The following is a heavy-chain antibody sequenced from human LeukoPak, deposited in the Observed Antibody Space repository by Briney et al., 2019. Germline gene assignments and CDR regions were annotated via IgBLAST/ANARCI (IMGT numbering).Heavy chain of an antibody. V-gene: IGHV3-9*03. CDR2: ITWDSTGI. J-gene: IGHJ3*02. CDR1: GFIFHDYS. D-gene: IGHD6-19*01. CDR3: AKSAGYSSGGPFDI. Sequence: GGSLRLSCAASGFIFHDYSMHWVRQVPGKGLEWVSGITWDSTGIGYADSVKGRFTISRVNAKNSLYLQMNSLRTEDMALYYCAKSAGYSSGGPFDIWGQGTMVTVSS.